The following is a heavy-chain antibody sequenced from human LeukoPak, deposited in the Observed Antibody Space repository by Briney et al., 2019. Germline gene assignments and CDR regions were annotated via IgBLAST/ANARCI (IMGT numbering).Heavy chain of an antibody. D-gene: IGHD2-15*01. J-gene: IGHJ4*02. CDR1: GFSTSTYS. CDR2: IGSTSI. CDR3: AKGTLPDY. Sequence: GGSLRLSCAASGFSTSTYSMGWVRQAPGKGLEWVSYIGSTSIYADSVKGRFTISRDNAKNSLYLQMNSLRAEDTALYYCAKGTLPDYWGQGTLVTVSS. V-gene: IGHV3-48*04.